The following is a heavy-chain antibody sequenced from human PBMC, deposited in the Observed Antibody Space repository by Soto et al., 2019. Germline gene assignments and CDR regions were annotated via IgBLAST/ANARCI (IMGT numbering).Heavy chain of an antibody. D-gene: IGHD3-10*01. Sequence: GXSVKVSFKASGYTFTGYYMHWVRQAPGQGLEWMGWINPNSGGTNYAQKFQGRVTMTRDTSISTAYMELSRLRSDYTAVYYCARDRGGFNYYYYGMDVWGQGTTVTVSS. CDR2: INPNSGGT. V-gene: IGHV1-2*02. CDR1: GYTFTGYY. CDR3: ARDRGGFNYYYYGMDV. J-gene: IGHJ6*02.